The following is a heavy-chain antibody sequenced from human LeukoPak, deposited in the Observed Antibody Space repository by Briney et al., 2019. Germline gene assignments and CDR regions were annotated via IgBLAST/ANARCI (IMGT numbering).Heavy chain of an antibody. V-gene: IGHV1-46*01. CDR3: ASLGYYDSSGPSRHDAFDI. CDR2: INPSGGRT. J-gene: IGHJ3*02. CDR1: GYTFTSYG. Sequence: ASVKVSCKASGYTFTSYGISWVRQAPGQGLEWMGIINPSGGRTSYAQKFQGRVTMIRDMSTSTVYMELSSLRSEDTAVYYCASLGYYDSSGPSRHDAFDIWGQGTMVTVSS. D-gene: IGHD3-22*01.